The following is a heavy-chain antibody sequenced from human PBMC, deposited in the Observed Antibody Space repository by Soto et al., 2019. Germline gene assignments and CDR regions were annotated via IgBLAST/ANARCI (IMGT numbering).Heavy chain of an antibody. Sequence: EGSLRLSCAASGFTFSNAWLSWVRQAPGKGLEWVGRIKSKTDGGTTDYAAPVKGRFTISRDDSKNTLYLQMNSLKTEDTAVYYCTTDQDYYDSSGFTDYCRQRXLFTVCS. CDR3: TTDQDYYDSSGFTDY. D-gene: IGHD3-22*01. CDR1: GFTFSNAW. J-gene: IGHJ4*02. CDR2: IKSKTDGGTT. V-gene: IGHV3-15*01.